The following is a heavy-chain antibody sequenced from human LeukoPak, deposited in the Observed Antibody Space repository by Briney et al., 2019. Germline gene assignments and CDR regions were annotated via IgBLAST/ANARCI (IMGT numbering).Heavy chain of an antibody. CDR2: INPNSGGT. D-gene: IGHD3-3*01. V-gene: IGHV1-2*02. J-gene: IGHJ6*03. Sequence: ASVKVSCKASGYTFTGYYMHWVRQAPGQGLEWMGWINPNSGGTNYAQKFQGRVTMTTDTSTSTAYMELRSLRSDDTAVYYCARSGYSYYYYYYYMDVWGKGTTVTISS. CDR1: GYTFTGYY. CDR3: ARSGYSYYYYYYYMDV.